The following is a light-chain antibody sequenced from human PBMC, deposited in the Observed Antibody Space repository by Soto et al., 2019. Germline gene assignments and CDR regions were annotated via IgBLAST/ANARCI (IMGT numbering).Light chain of an antibody. V-gene: IGKV3-11*01. CDR2: DAS. J-gene: IGKJ1*01. CDR1: QSVRSY. CDR3: QQRSNWPPWT. Sequence: EIVLTQSPATLSLSPGERATLSCRASQSVRSYLAWYQQKPGQAHRLLIYDASNRATGIPARFSGSGSGTAVTLTISSLEPEDFAVYYCQQRSNWPPWTVGQGTKVEIK.